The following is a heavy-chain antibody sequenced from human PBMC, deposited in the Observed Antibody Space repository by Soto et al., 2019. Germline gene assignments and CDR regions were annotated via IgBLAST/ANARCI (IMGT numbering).Heavy chain of an antibody. D-gene: IGHD4-17*01. CDR3: AKYHDDYGDYFAL. J-gene: IGHJ2*01. CDR2: ISYDGSNK. Sequence: QVQLVESGGGVVQPGRSLRLSCAASGFIFSSYGMHWVRQAPGKGLEWVAVISYDGSNKYYADSMKGRFTISRDNSKNTLYLQMNSLRGEDTAVYYCAKYHDDYGDYFALWGRGTLVTVSS. V-gene: IGHV3-30*18. CDR1: GFIFSSYG.